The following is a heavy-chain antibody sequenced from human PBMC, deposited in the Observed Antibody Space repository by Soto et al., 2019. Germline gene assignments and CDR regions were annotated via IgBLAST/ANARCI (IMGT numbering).Heavy chain of an antibody. Sequence: EVQLLESGGGLVQPGGSLRLSCAASGFTFSSYAMSWVRQAPGKGLEWVSAISGSGGSTYYADSVKGRFTISRDNSKNTLYLQMNSLRAEDTAVYDGATDRSSSSWDPDWYFDIWGRGTLVTVSS. CDR1: GFTFSSYA. J-gene: IGHJ2*01. V-gene: IGHV3-23*01. CDR3: ATDRSSSSWDPDWYFDI. D-gene: IGHD6-13*01. CDR2: ISGSGGST.